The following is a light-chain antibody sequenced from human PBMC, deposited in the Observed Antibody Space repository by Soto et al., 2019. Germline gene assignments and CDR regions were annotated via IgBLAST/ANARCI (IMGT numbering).Light chain of an antibody. CDR3: TSFSNSTYV. V-gene: IGLV2-14*01. CDR1: SSDVVNYKY. Sequence: QSALTQPASVSGSPGQSITISCTGSSSDVVNYKYVSWYQQHPGKAPKLIIYEVSNRPSGVSNRFSGSKSGNTASLTLSGLQAEDEAEYYCTSFSNSTYVFGTGTKLTVL. CDR2: EVS. J-gene: IGLJ1*01.